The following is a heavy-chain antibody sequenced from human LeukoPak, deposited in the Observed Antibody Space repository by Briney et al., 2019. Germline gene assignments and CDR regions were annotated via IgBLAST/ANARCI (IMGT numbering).Heavy chain of an antibody. CDR2: IYPGDSDT. J-gene: IGHJ4*02. CDR3: AISGKHGINADPFDY. Sequence: GESLKISCQCFGYRFTTYWVAGVRQMPGKGLEWMGIIYPGDSDTRYSPSFQGQVTISADKSSSTAFLQWRSLKASDTAMYYCAISGKHGINADPFDYWGQGTLVTVSS. CDR1: GYRFTTYW. V-gene: IGHV5-51*01. D-gene: IGHD3-10*01.